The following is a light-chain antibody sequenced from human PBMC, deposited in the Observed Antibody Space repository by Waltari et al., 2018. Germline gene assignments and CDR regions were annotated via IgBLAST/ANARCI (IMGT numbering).Light chain of an antibody. CDR1: QSVSSN. J-gene: IGKJ3*01. Sequence: EIVMTQSPATLSVSPGERATPPCRASQSVSSNLAWYQQKPGPAPRLLIYGASTRATGIPARFSGSGSGTEFTLTISSLKSEDFAVYYCQQYNNWPGATFGPGTKVDIK. CDR2: GAS. CDR3: QQYNNWPGAT. V-gene: IGKV3-15*01.